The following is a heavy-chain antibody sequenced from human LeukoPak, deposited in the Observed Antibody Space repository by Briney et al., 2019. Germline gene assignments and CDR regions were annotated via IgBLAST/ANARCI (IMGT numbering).Heavy chain of an antibody. D-gene: IGHD3-22*01. V-gene: IGHV4-31*03. CDR3: ARVSDDSSGYPFDI. J-gene: IGHJ3*02. Sequence: SETLSLTCTVSGGSISGGGYYWSWIRQHPGKGLEWIGYIYYSGSTYYNPSLKSRVTISVDTSKNQFSLKLSSVTAADTAVYYCARVSDDSSGYPFDIWGQGTMVTVSS. CDR1: GGSISGGGYY. CDR2: IYYSGST.